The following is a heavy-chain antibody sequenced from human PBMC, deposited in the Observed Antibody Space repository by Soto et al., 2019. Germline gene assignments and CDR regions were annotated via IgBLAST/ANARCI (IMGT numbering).Heavy chain of an antibody. V-gene: IGHV3-7*03. CDR2: INQDVSER. J-gene: IGHJ4*02. Sequence: GGSLRLSCAASGFTFSVQWMSWVRQVPGKGLEWVATINQDVSERYYVDSVKGRFSISRDNAKNSLYMQMNSLRAEDTAVYYCTTEEWYYFPSWGQGTLVTVSS. CDR1: GFTFSVQW. CDR3: TTEEWYYFPS. D-gene: IGHD3-3*01.